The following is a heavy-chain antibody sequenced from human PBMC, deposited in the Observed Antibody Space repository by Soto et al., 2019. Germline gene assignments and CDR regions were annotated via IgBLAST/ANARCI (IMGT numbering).Heavy chain of an antibody. D-gene: IGHD2-15*01. J-gene: IGHJ5*02. CDR1: GYTFTSYY. CDR3: ARDRVDCSGGNCWRSVEDT. Sequence: QVQLVQSGAAVKKPGASVKVSCKASGYTFTSYYMHWVRQAPGQGLEWMGIIDPSGGGTSYAQKFQGRLTMTRDTSTSTVYMELSSLRSEDTAVYYCARDRVDCSGGNCWRSVEDTWGQGTLVTVSS. CDR2: IDPSGGGT. V-gene: IGHV1-46*01.